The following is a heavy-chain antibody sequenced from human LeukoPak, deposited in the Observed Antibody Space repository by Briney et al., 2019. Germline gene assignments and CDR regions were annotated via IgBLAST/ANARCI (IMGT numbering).Heavy chain of an antibody. CDR3: GQSSPVLLWS. J-gene: IGHJ4*02. CDR1: GLTFSSYW. Sequence: GGSLRLSCAASGLTFSSYWMHWVRQAPGKGLVWVSRINSDGSSTNYADSVKGRFTISRENTKNTLYLQMNSLRAEDAAVYYCGQSSPVLLWSWGQGTLVTVSS. D-gene: IGHD3-10*01. V-gene: IGHV3-74*01. CDR2: INSDGSST.